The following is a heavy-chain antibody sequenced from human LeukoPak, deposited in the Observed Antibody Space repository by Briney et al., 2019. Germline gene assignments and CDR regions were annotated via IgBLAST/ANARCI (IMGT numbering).Heavy chain of an antibody. Sequence: PGGSLRLSCAASGFTFSSYEMNWVRQAPGKGLEWVSYISSGASSTSYADSVKGRFTISRDNVKNSLYLQMHSLRAEDTAVYYCARDGKITPVLNLFDIWGQGTMVTVSS. D-gene: IGHD4-23*01. V-gene: IGHV3-48*03. CDR2: ISSGASST. J-gene: IGHJ3*02. CDR1: GFTFSSYE. CDR3: ARDGKITPVLNLFDI.